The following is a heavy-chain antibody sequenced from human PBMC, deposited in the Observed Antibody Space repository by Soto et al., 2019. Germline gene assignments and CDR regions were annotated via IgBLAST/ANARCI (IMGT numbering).Heavy chain of an antibody. Sequence: QVQLVESGGGVVQPGRSLRLSCAASGFTFSSYAMHWVRQAPGKGLEWVAVISYDGSNKYYADSVKGRFTISRDNSKNTVYLQMNGLRAEDTAVYYCARVLPGHGDTAMPNESEIDYWGQGTLVTVST. J-gene: IGHJ4*02. V-gene: IGHV3-30-3*01. CDR2: ISYDGSNK. CDR3: ARVLPGHGDTAMPNESEIDY. D-gene: IGHD5-18*01. CDR1: GFTFSSYA.